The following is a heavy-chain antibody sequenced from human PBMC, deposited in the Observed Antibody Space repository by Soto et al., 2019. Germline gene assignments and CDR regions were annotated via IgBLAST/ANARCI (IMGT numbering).Heavy chain of an antibody. J-gene: IGHJ5*02. Sequence: EVQLVESGGGLVKPGESLRLSCAASGFSFTNAWMSWVRQAPGKGLEWVGCIKSRVAGGTTDYSVLVKGRFTISRDDSKDMLFLQLNSLKIEDTAVYYCTTDSTQTFCDGGPCYSVQTKVHESWGQGTLVTVSS. D-gene: IGHD2-15*01. V-gene: IGHV3-15*01. CDR1: GFSFTNAW. CDR2: IKSRVAGGTT. CDR3: TTDSTQTFCDGGPCYSVQTKVHES.